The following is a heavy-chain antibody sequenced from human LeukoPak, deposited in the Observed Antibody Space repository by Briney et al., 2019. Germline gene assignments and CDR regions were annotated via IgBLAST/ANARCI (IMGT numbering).Heavy chain of an antibody. Sequence: GASVKVSCKASGYTFTTYYIHWVRQAPGQGLEWRGIINPSGGSTNYAQKFQGRVTMTRDTSTSTVYMELSSLRSDDTAVFYCARGPRITLVRGGQWYFYMDVWGKGNTVTISS. CDR3: ARGPRITLVRGGQWYFYMDV. J-gene: IGHJ6*03. D-gene: IGHD3-10*01. CDR1: GYTFTTYY. CDR2: INPSGGST. V-gene: IGHV1-46*01.